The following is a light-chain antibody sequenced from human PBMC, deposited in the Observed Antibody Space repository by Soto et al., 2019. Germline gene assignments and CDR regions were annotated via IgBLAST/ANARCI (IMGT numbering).Light chain of an antibody. CDR2: LNGDGSQ. CDR1: SGHTNYA. Sequence: QPVLTQSPAASASLGASGKLTCTLSSGHTNYAIAWHQQRPDKGPRYLMKLNGDGSQTKGGGIPDRFSGSSSGAERYLTISSLQSEDEADYYCQTWGTGTVVFGGGTQLTVL. CDR3: QTWGTGTVV. V-gene: IGLV4-69*02. J-gene: IGLJ2*01.